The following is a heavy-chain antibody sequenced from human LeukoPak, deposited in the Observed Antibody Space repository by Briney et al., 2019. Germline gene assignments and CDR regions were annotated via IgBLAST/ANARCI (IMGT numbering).Heavy chain of an antibody. J-gene: IGHJ6*02. D-gene: IGHD3-16*01. V-gene: IGHV1-69*13. CDR2: IIPIFGTA. CDR1: GGTFSSYA. CDR3: ARGRDLNGDASHYYYYGMDV. Sequence: SVKVSCKASGGTFSSYAISWVRQAPGQGLEWMGGIIPIFGTANYAQKFQGRVTITADESTSTAYMELSSLRSEDTAVYYCARGRDLNGDASHYYYYGMDVWGQGTTVTVSS.